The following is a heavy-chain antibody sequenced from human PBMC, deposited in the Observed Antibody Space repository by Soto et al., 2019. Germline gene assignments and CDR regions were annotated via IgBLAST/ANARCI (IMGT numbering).Heavy chain of an antibody. CDR2: IYYSGST. CDR3: ARWSSDYDSSGYYSTGLDY. J-gene: IGHJ4*02. V-gene: IGHV4-59*01. D-gene: IGHD3-22*01. CDR1: GGSISSYY. Sequence: PSETLSLTGTVSGGSISSYYWSWIRQPPGKGLEWIGYIYYSGSTNYNPSLKSRVTISVDTSKNQFSLKLSSVTAADTAVYYCARWSSDYDSSGYYSTGLDYWGQGTLVTVSS.